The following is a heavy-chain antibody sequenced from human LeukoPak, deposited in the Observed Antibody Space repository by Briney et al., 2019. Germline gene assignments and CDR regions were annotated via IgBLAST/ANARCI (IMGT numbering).Heavy chain of an antibody. V-gene: IGHV3-7*01. J-gene: IGHJ4*02. D-gene: IGHD3-3*01. Sequence: GGSLRLSCAASGFTFSSYWMSWVRQAPGKGLEWVANIKKDGSEKYYVDSVKGRFTISRDNAKNSLYLQMNSLRAEDTAVYCCARDGGTYYDFWSGYYIDFWGQGTLVTVSS. CDR2: IKKDGSEK. CDR1: GFTFSSYW. CDR3: ARDGGTYYDFWSGYYIDF.